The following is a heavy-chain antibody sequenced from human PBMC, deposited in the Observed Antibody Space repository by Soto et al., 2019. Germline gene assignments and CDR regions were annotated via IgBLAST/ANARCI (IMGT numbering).Heavy chain of an antibody. D-gene: IGHD1-7*01. Sequence: PSETLSLTCTVSGGSVSSGSYYWSWIRQPPGKGLEWIGYIYYSGSTNYNPSLKSRVTISVDTSKNQFSLKLSSVTAADTAVYYCARRLELRHYYYYYGMDVWGQGTTVTVSS. CDR2: IYYSGST. J-gene: IGHJ6*02. CDR1: GGSVSSGSYY. V-gene: IGHV4-61*01. CDR3: ARRLELRHYYYYYGMDV.